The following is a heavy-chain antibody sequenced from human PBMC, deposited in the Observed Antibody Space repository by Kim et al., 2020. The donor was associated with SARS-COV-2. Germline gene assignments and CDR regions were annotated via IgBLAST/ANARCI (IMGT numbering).Heavy chain of an antibody. Sequence: GGSLRLSCAASGFTFSSYGMHWVRQAPGKGLVWVSGINCDGSDKVYADSVKGRFTISRDNSKNTLYLQMNSLRAEDTAVYYCARDPVGYYTDFWGKGTPV. CDR3: ARDPVGYYTDF. CDR1: GFTFSSYG. CDR2: INCDGSDK. J-gene: IGHJ6*03. V-gene: IGHV3-33*08. D-gene: IGHD1-26*01.